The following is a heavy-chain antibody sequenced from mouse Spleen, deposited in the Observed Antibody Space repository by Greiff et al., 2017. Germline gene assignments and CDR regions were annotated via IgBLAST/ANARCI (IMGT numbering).Heavy chain of an antibody. D-gene: IGHD1-1*01. CDR2: IYPGSGST. CDR1: GYTFTSYW. J-gene: IGHJ1*03. Sequence: VQLQQPGAELVKPGASVKMSCKASGYTFTSYWITWVKQRPGQGLEWIGDIYPGSGSTNYNEKFKSKATLTVDTSSSTAYMQLSSLTSEDSAVYYCARTHYYGSSYVEYFDVWGTGTTVTVSS. V-gene: IGHV1-55*01. CDR3: ARTHYYGSSYVEYFDV.